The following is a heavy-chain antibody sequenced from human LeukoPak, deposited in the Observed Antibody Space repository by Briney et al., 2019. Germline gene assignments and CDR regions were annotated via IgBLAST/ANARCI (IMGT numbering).Heavy chain of an antibody. V-gene: IGHV3-43*02. CDR2: ISGDGATT. Sequence: GGSLRFSCAASGFTFDEYAMHWVRQAPGLGLKWVSLISGDGATTYYAPSVKGRVTVSRDNNKNSLFLQMNNLRTEDSALYYCAKDLSMVFDAFNIWGQGTLVTVSS. CDR1: GFTFDEYA. CDR3: AKDLSMVFDAFNI. J-gene: IGHJ3*02. D-gene: IGHD4/OR15-4a*01.